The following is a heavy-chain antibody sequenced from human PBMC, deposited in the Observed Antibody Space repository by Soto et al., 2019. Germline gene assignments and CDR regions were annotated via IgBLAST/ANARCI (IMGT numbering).Heavy chain of an antibody. J-gene: IGHJ5*02. CDR1: GYTFTSYG. V-gene: IGHV1-18*01. Sequence: QVQLVQSGAEVKKPGASVKVSCKASGYTFTSYGISWVRQAPGQGLEWMGWISAYNGNTNYAQKLQGRVTMTTGTSTSTAYMELRSLRSDDTAVYYCAREGEDYDFWSGYYWFDPWGQGTLVTVSS. CDR3: AREGEDYDFWSGYYWFDP. CDR2: ISAYNGNT. D-gene: IGHD3-3*01.